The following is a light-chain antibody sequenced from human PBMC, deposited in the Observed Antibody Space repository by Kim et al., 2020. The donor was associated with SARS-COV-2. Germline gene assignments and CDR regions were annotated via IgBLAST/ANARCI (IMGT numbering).Light chain of an antibody. CDR2: GQN. Sequence: SSELTQDPAVSVALGQTVRITCQGDSLRSYYASWYQQKPGQAPVLVIYGQNNRPSGIPDRFSGSRSGNTASLTITGAQAEDEADYYCNARDRSGNRVFGGGTKVTVL. V-gene: IGLV3-19*01. J-gene: IGLJ3*02. CDR3: NARDRSGNRV. CDR1: SLRSYY.